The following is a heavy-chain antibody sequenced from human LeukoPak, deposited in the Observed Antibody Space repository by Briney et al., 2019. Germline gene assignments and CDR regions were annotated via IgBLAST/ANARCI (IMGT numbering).Heavy chain of an antibody. Sequence: SQTLSLTCTVSGGSISSGGYYWSWIRRHPGKGLEWIGYIYYSGSTYYNPSLKSRVTISVDTSKNQFSLKLSSVTAADTAVYYCARNPGTAYSSSWYFWEDNWFDPWGQGTLVTVSS. CDR1: GGSISSGGYY. CDR2: IYYSGST. V-gene: IGHV4-31*03. D-gene: IGHD6-13*01. J-gene: IGHJ5*02. CDR3: ARNPGTAYSSSWYFWEDNWFDP.